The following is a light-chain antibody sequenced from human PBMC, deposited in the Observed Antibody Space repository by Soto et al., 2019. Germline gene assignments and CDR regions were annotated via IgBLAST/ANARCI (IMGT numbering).Light chain of an antibody. Sequence: QSALTQPASVSGSPGQSITISCTGTSSDLNDYNYVSWYQQHPGKAPKLIIYEVSNRPSGVSNRFSGSKSGNTASLTISGLQTEDEADYYCSSYTSTSTLGFSGGTKLTVL. J-gene: IGLJ2*01. CDR2: EVS. CDR1: SSDLNDYNY. CDR3: SSYTSTSTLG. V-gene: IGLV2-14*01.